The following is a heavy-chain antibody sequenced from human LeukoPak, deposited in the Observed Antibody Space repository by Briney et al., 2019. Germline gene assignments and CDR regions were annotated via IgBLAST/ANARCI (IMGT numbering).Heavy chain of an antibody. CDR1: GYTFTDYY. Sequence: ASVKVSCKVSGYTFTDYYMHWVQQAPGKGLEWMGLVDPEDGETIYAEKFQGRVTITADTSTDTAYMELSSLRSEDTAVYYCATANCCSTSCYGYYYYHYMDVWGKGTTVTVSS. V-gene: IGHV1-69-2*01. CDR2: VDPEDGET. D-gene: IGHD2-2*01. CDR3: ATANCCSTSCYGYYYYHYMDV. J-gene: IGHJ6*03.